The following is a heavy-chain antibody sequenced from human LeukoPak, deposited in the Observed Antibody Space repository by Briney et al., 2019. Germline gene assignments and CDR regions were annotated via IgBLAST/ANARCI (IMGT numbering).Heavy chain of an antibody. CDR1: GFTFSSYW. CDR2: INQEGSEK. V-gene: IGHV3-7*01. J-gene: IGHJ4*02. D-gene: IGHD4-17*01. Sequence: GGSLRLSCAVSGFTFSSYWMTWVRQAPGKGLEWVANINQEGSEKYYVDSVKGRLTISRDNAKNSLHLQMNSLRADDTAVYYCVRERYGGDYWGQGTLVTVSA. CDR3: VRERYGGDY.